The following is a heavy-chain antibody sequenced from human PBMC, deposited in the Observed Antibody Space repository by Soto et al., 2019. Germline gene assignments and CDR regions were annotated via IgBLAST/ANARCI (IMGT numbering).Heavy chain of an antibody. CDR1: GGSFRGYY. CDR3: ARTGGSSIAARGSWFDP. V-gene: IGHV4-34*01. Sequence: SETLFLTLAVYGGSFRGYYWGWIRQPPGKGLEWVGEINHSGNTNYNPSLKSRVTISVDTSKNQFSLKLSSVTAADTAVYYCARTGGSSIAARGSWFDPWGQGTLVTV. J-gene: IGHJ5*02. CDR2: INHSGNT. D-gene: IGHD6-6*01.